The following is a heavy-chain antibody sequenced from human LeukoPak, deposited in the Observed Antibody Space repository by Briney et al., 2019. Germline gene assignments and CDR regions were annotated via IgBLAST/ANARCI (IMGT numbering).Heavy chain of an antibody. CDR3: ARGAAAGNLSWFDP. J-gene: IGHJ5*02. V-gene: IGHV3-21*01. D-gene: IGHD6-13*01. CDR2: ISSSSSYI. Sequence: GGSLRLSCAASGFTFSSYSMNWVRQAPGKGLEWVSSISSSSSYIYYADSVKGRFTISRDNAKNSLYLQMNSLRAEDTAVYYCARGAAAGNLSWFDPWGQGTLVTVSS. CDR1: GFTFSSYS.